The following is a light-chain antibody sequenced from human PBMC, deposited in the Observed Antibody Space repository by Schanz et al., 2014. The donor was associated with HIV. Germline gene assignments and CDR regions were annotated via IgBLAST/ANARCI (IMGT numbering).Light chain of an antibody. J-gene: IGLJ1*01. CDR1: SSDVGSYNL. Sequence: QSVLTQPASVSGSPGQSITISCTGTSSDVGSYNLVSWYQQHPGKAPKLMIYEVSKRPSGVSNRFSGSKSGNTASLTFSGLQAEDEADYYCCSYTSIITLLYVFGTGTKLTVL. V-gene: IGLV2-14*02. CDR3: CSYTSIITLLYV. CDR2: EVS.